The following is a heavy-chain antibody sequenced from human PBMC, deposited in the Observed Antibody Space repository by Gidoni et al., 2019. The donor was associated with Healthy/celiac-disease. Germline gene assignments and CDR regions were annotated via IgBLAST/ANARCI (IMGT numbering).Heavy chain of an antibody. CDR3: ARDGFYSSGWSWVYFDY. D-gene: IGHD6-19*01. V-gene: IGHV4-4*07. Sequence: QVQLQESGPGLVKPSETLSLTCTVSGGSISSYYWSWIRQPAGKGLEWIGRIYTRGSTNYNPSLKSRVTMSVDTSKNQFSLKLSSVTAADTAVYYCARDGFYSSGWSWVYFDYWGQGTLVTVSS. CDR2: IYTRGST. J-gene: IGHJ4*02. CDR1: GGSISSYY.